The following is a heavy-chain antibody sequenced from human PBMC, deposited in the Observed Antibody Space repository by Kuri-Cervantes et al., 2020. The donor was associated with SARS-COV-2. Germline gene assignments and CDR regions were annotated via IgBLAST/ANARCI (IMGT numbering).Heavy chain of an antibody. CDR1: GGSISTYY. CDR3: ATGSYYVAYDY. CDR2: LYYSGST. V-gene: IGHV4-59*01. D-gene: IGHD1-26*01. J-gene: IGHJ4*02. Sequence: SETLSLTCTVSGGSISTYYWSWIRQPPGKGLEWIGYLYYSGSTNYNPPLRSQVTISLDTSKNQFSLKLSSVTAADTAVYYCATGSYYVAYDYWGQGTLVTVSS.